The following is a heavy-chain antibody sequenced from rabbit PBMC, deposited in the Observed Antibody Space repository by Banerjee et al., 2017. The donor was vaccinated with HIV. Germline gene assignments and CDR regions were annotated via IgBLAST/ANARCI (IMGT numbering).Heavy chain of an antibody. CDR2: INRTTGNT. V-gene: IGHV1S45*01. D-gene: IGHD4-1*01. J-gene: IGHJ4*01. Sequence: QEQLEESGGDLVKPEGSLTLTCTASGFSFNNKYVMCWCRQDPGKGLEWIACINRTTGNTVYASWAKGRFTISKASSPTVTLQTTYLTGADTAPYFCARDLAGAIGWNFNLSGQGTLVTVS. CDR1: GFSFNNKYV. CDR3: ARDLAGAIGWNFNL.